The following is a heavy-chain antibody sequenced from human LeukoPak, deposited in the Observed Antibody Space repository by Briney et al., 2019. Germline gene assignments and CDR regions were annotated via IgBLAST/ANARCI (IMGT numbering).Heavy chain of an antibody. CDR1: GFTFSTYA. J-gene: IGHJ4*02. CDR2: IIGSGSST. CDR3: ARCGDHKSTYCSGTSFPGTY. V-gene: IGHV3-23*01. D-gene: IGHD2-2*01. Sequence: GGSLRLSCAASGFTFSTYAMNWVRQAPGKGLEWVSLIIGSGSSTHYADSVKGRFTISRDNSKNTLYLQMNSLRPEDTAVYYCARCGDHKSTYCSGTSFPGTYWGQGTLVTVSS.